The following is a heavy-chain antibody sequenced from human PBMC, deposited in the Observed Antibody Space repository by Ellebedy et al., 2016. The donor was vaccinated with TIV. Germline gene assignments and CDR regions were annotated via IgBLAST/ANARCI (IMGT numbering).Heavy chain of an antibody. V-gene: IGHV4-30-4*01. CDR2: IYSSGST. CDR1: GASINTGTYF. J-gene: IGHJ4*02. D-gene: IGHD3-3*01. CDR3: FGMAV. Sequence: MPSETLSLTCTVSGASINTGTYFWSWVRQPPGKGLEWIGYIYSSGSTSYGPSLKSRLTMSVDTSRNQFSLELSSVTAADTAVYYCFGMAVWGQGTLVTVSS.